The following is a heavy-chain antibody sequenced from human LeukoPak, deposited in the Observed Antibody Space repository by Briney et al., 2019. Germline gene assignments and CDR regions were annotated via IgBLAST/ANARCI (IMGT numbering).Heavy chain of an antibody. D-gene: IGHD4-17*01. CDR2: IRSKAYGGTT. CDR3: TRERTDYGARGGGMDV. Sequence: PGRSLRLSCTASGFTFVDYAMTWVRQAPGKGLEGVGFIRSKAYGGTTEYAASVKGRFTISRDDSKSIAYLQMNSLKTEDTAVYYCTRERTDYGARGGGMDVRGKGTTVTVSS. V-gene: IGHV3-49*04. J-gene: IGHJ6*04. CDR1: GFTFVDYA.